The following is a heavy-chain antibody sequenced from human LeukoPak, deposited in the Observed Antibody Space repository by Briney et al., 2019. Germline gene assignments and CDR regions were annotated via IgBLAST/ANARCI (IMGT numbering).Heavy chain of an antibody. CDR2: VYYSGST. CDR3: ARIHRYCSGGACYVLDN. Sequence: KSSATLSLTCVVSGGSDSGYYWGWIRQPPGRGLEWIGYVYYSGSTNHNPSFKSRITISVDTSRNQFSLQLSSVTAADTAVYYCARIHRYCSGGACYVLDNWGQGTLVAVSS. J-gene: IGHJ4*02. D-gene: IGHD2-15*01. V-gene: IGHV4-59*02. CDR1: GGSDSGYY.